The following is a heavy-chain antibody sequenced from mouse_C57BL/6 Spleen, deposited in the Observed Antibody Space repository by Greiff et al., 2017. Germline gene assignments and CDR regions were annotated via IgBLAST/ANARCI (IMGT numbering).Heavy chain of an antibody. D-gene: IGHD3-1*01. V-gene: IGHV5-17*01. Sequence: EVKVVESGGGLVKPGGSLKLSCAASGFTFSDYGMHWVRQAPEKGLEWVAYISSGSSTIYYADTVKGRFTISRDNAKNTLFLQMTSLRSEDTAMYYCATRGAYYYAMDYWGQGTSVTVSS. J-gene: IGHJ4*01. CDR3: ATRGAYYYAMDY. CDR1: GFTFSDYG. CDR2: ISSGSSTI.